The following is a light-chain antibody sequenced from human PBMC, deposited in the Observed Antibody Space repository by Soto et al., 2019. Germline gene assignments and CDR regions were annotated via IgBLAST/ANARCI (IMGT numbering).Light chain of an antibody. V-gene: IGLV2-14*01. CDR3: SSYTSSSIDYV. CDR1: SSDVSGYNY. Sequence: QSVLTQPASVSGSPGQSITISCTGTSSDVSGYNYVSWYQQHPGKAPKVMIYEVSNRPSGVSNRFSGSKSGNTASLTISGLQAEDEADYYCSSYTSSSIDYVFGTGTK. CDR2: EVS. J-gene: IGLJ1*01.